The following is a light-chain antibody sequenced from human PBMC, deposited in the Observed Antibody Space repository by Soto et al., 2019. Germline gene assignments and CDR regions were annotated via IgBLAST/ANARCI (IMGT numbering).Light chain of an antibody. Sequence: IVMTQSPDTLSVSPRERATLSFRASQTIYNNVAWYQKRPGQAPRLLIYHTSSRATGIPARFSGSGSGTEFTLTISSLQSEDFAVYYCQHYQNLWAFGQGTKVDIK. CDR3: QHYQNLWA. V-gene: IGKV3-15*01. CDR2: HTS. J-gene: IGKJ1*01. CDR1: QTIYNN.